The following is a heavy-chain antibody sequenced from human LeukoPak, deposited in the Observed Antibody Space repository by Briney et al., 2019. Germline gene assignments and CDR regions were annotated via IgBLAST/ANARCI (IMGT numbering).Heavy chain of an antibody. J-gene: IGHJ6*02. CDR2: FDPEDGET. D-gene: IGHD2-2*01. CDR3: ATATPHPTHIVVVPAAMGSYYYYGMDV. Sequence: ASVKVSCKVSGYTLTELSMHWVRQAPGKGLEWMGGFDPEDGETIYAQKFLGRVTMTEDTSTDTAYMELSSLRSEDTAVYYFATATPHPTHIVVVPAAMGSYYYYGMDVWGQGTTVTVSS. V-gene: IGHV1-24*01. CDR1: GYTLTELS.